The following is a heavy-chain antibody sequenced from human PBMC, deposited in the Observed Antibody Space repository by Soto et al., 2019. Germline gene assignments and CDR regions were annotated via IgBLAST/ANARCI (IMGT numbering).Heavy chain of an antibody. V-gene: IGHV4-38-2*02. J-gene: IGHJ4*02. CDR1: AYSISSGYY. Sequence: PSETLSLTCAVSAYSISSGYYWGWIRRPPGKGLEWIGRIYHTEITDDNPSLKSRVTMSVDTSKNHFSLNLKSVTAADTAVYYCARDSWGGFDYWGQGTRVTVSS. CDR2: IYHTEIT. D-gene: IGHD7-27*01. CDR3: ARDSWGGFDY.